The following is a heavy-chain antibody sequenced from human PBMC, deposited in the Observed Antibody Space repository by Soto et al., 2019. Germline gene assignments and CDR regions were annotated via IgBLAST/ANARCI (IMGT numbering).Heavy chain of an antibody. V-gene: IGHV3-23*01. CDR3: ANHPFIAAAAIYYYYGMDV. J-gene: IGHJ6*02. Sequence: GGSLRLSCAASGFTFSSYAMSWVRQAPGKGLEWVSAISGSGGSTYYADSVKGRFTISRDNSKNTLYLQMNSLRAEDTAVYYCANHPFIAAAAIYYYYGMDVWGQGTTVTVSS. CDR1: GFTFSSYA. CDR2: ISGSGGST. D-gene: IGHD6-13*01.